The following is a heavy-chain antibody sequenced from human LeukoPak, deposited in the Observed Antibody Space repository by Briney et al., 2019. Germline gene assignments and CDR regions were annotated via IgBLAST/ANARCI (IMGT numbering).Heavy chain of an antibody. CDR3: AKCRRLFYHKSNKSYDYYYYYMDV. CDR2: ISGSGGRT. V-gene: IGHV3-23*01. D-gene: IGHD2/OR15-2a*01. Sequence: GGSLRLSCAASGFTLSSYAMGWVRQAPGEGLEWVSAISGSGGRTYYADSEECRFIISRDNSKTTMSQPMNSQRAEDTAVYYCAKCRRLFYHKSNKSYDYYYYYMDVWGKVTTVTVSS. CDR1: GFTLSSYA. J-gene: IGHJ6*03.